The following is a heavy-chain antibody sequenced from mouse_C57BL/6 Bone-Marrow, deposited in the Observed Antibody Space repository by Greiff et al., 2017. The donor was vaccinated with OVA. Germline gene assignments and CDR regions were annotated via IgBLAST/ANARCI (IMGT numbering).Heavy chain of an antibody. V-gene: IGHV1-52*01. CDR2: IDPSDSET. CDR3: ARNYDSSYVDDYYALDY. Sequence: QVQLQQPGAELVRPGSSVKLSCKASGYTFTSYWMHWVKQRPIQGLEWIGNIDPSDSETHYNQKFKDKATLTVDKSSSTAYMQLSSLTSEGSAVYYYARNYDSSYVDDYYALDYWGRGTAITVTS. J-gene: IGHJ4*01. D-gene: IGHD1-1*01. CDR1: GYTFTSYW.